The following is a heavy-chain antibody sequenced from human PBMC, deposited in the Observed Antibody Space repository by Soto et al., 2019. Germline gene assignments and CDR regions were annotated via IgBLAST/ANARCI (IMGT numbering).Heavy chain of an antibody. Sequence: QVHLVQSGAEVKKPGASVKVSCKASGYTFTTYAIHWVRQAPGQGLQWVGWIHAGSGDTQYSQNFHGRVTFTTDTSANTAYMDLSSLTSEDTALYYCTRGTAGKDFDFWGQGTLVTVSS. V-gene: IGHV1-3*01. D-gene: IGHD6-13*01. J-gene: IGHJ4*02. CDR3: TRGTAGKDFDF. CDR1: GYTFTTYA. CDR2: IHAGSGDT.